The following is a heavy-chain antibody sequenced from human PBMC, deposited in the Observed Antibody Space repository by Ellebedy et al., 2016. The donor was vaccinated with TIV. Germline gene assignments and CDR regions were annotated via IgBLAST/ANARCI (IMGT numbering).Heavy chain of an antibody. CDR2: ISYDGSDK. Sequence: GESLKISXAASAFNFRSYGMHWVRQAPGKGLEWVAVISYDGSDKYYAESVKGRFTISRDNSKNTLYLQMNSLRPEDTAVYYCAKGVFDCSGGSCYPYYYYGMDVWGQGITVTVSS. J-gene: IGHJ6*02. CDR1: AFNFRSYG. D-gene: IGHD2-15*01. V-gene: IGHV3-30*18. CDR3: AKGVFDCSGGSCYPYYYYGMDV.